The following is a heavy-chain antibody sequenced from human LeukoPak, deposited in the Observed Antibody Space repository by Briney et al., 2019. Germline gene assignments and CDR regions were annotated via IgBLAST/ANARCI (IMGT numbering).Heavy chain of an antibody. CDR3: ARGRGRYCSSTSCYTGPYNWFDP. V-gene: IGHV4-30-4*01. CDR1: GGSISSGDYY. J-gene: IGHJ5*02. CDR2: INHSEST. D-gene: IGHD2-2*02. Sequence: SQTLSLTCTVSGGSISSGDYYWSWIRQPPGKGLEWIGEINHSESTNYNPSLKSRVTISVDTSKNQFSLKLSSVTAADTAVYYCARGRGRYCSSTSCYTGPYNWFDPWGQGTLVTVSS.